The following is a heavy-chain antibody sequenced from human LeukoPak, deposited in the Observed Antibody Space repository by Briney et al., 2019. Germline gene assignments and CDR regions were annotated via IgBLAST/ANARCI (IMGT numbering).Heavy chain of an antibody. J-gene: IGHJ6*03. Sequence: GGSLRLSCAASGFTFSSYWMSWVRQAPGKGLEWVANINQDGSEKYYVDSVKGRFTISRDNAKNSLYLQMNSLRAEDTAVYYCARDPYSGSYGNYYYYFMDVWGKGTTVTISS. D-gene: IGHD1-26*01. CDR2: INQDGSEK. CDR3: ARDPYSGSYGNYYYYFMDV. CDR1: GFTFSSYW. V-gene: IGHV3-7*01.